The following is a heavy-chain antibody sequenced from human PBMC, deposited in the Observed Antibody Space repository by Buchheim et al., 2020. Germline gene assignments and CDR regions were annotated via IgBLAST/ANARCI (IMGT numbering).Heavy chain of an antibody. CDR3: ARAPAAAGTYYYGMDV. CDR1: GYTFTSYY. CDR2: INPSGGST. V-gene: IGHV1-46*01. Sequence: QVQLVQSGAEVKKPGASVKVSCKASGYTFTSYYMHWVRQAPGQGLEWMGIINPSGGSTSYAQKFQGRVTMTRDTSTSKVYMELSSLRSEDTAVYYCARAPAAAGTYYYGMDVWGQGTT. J-gene: IGHJ6*02. D-gene: IGHD6-13*01.